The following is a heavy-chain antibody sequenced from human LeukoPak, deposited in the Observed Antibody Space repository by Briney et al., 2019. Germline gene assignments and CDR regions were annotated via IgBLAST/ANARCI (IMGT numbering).Heavy chain of an antibody. CDR1: EFTFSSYW. CDR3: AKDRGTGEFDY. V-gene: IGHV3-7*03. CDR2: IKYDGREK. J-gene: IGHJ4*02. D-gene: IGHD7-27*01. Sequence: GGSLRLSCAASEFTFSSYWMSWVRQAPGKGLEWVANIKYDGREKYYVDSVKGRFTISRDNAKNSLYLQMNSLRAEDTAVYYCAKDRGTGEFDYWGQGTLVTVSS.